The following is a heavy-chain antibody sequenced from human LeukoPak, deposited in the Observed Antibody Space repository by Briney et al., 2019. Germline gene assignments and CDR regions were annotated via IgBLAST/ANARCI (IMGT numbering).Heavy chain of an antibody. CDR3: AREKDYGDYSPDYYYGMDV. CDR1: GFTFSSYA. V-gene: IGHV3-30*04. J-gene: IGHJ6*02. D-gene: IGHD4-17*01. CDR2: ISYDGSNK. Sequence: AGGSLRLSCAASGFTFSSYAMHWVRQAPGKGLEWVAVISYDGSNKYYADSVKGRFTISRDNSKNTLYLQMNSLRAEDTAVYYRAREKDYGDYSPDYYYGMDVWGQGTTVTVSS.